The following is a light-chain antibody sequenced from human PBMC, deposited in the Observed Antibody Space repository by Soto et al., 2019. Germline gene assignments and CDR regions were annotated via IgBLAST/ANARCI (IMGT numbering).Light chain of an antibody. J-gene: IGKJ1*01. CDR1: QSISSW. CDR2: DAS. Sequence: DIQMTQSPSTLSASVGDRVTITCRASQSISSWLAWYQQKPGKAPXXLIYDASSLESGVPSRFSGSGSGTEFTLPISSLNPDDFATDDCQQYHSYRTFGQGTKVDIK. V-gene: IGKV1-5*01. CDR3: QQYHSYRT.